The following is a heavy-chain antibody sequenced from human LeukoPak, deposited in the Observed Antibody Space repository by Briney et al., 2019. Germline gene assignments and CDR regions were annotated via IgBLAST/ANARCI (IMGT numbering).Heavy chain of an antibody. D-gene: IGHD5-18*01. CDR3: ARDLQIGYTFGPRFDY. V-gene: IGHV4-39*07. J-gene: IGHJ4*02. Sequence: PSETLSLTCTVSGGSISSSSYYWGWIRQPPGKGLEWIGSIYYSGSTYYNPSLKSRVTMSVDTSKNQFSLRLTSVTAADTAVYYCARDLQIGYTFGPRFDYWGQGTLVTVSS. CDR2: IYYSGST. CDR1: GGSISSSSYY.